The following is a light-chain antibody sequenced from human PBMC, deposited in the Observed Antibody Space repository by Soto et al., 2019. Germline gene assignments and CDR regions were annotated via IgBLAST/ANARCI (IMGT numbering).Light chain of an antibody. CDR3: QQFHNWPRT. CDR1: QTVNSR. CDR2: HTS. V-gene: IGKV3-11*01. J-gene: IGKJ1*01. Sequence: EIVLTQSPATLSSSPGERATLSCRASQTVNSRLAWYQHKPGQAPRLLIYHTSNRATGIPARFSGSGSGTDFTLTISSLEPEDFAVYYCQQFHNWPRTFGQGTKVDI.